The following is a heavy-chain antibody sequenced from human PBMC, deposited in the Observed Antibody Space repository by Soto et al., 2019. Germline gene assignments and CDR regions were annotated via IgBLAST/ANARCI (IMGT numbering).Heavy chain of an antibody. J-gene: IGHJ3*02. CDR3: ARLDSTVTYAFAI. CDR1: GFTCSDYY. V-gene: IGHV3-11*01. D-gene: IGHD4-17*01. Sequence: QVQLVESGGGLVKPGGSLRLSCAASGFTCSDYYMSWIRQAPGKGLEWVSYISSSGSTIYYADSVKGRFTISRDNAKNSLYLQMNSLRAAASAVYYCARLDSTVTYAFAIWGHGTMVTVSS. CDR2: ISSSGSTI.